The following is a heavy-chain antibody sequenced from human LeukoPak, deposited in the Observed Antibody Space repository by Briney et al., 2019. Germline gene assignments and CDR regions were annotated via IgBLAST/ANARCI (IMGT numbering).Heavy chain of an antibody. J-gene: IGHJ4*02. CDR1: GFTFSGYW. V-gene: IGHV3-7*01. D-gene: IGHD4-17*01. CDR3: ARDFNRRDLYGDPVG. CDR2: IKQEGTEK. Sequence: GGSLGLSCVASGFTFSGYWMSWVRQAPGKGLEWVANIKQEGTEKHYVDSVKGRFTISRDNARNSLYLQMNSLRAEDTAVYYCARDFNRRDLYGDPVGWGQGTLVTVSS.